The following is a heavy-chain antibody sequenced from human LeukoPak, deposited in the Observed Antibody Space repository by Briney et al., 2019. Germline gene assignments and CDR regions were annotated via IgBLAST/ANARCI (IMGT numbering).Heavy chain of an antibody. V-gene: IGHV6-1*01. Sequence: SQTLSLTCAISGDSVSSNSAAWNWIRQSPSRGLEWLGRTYYRSKWYNDYAVSVKSRITINPGTSRNQFSLQLNSVTPEDTAVYYCARVAPPEMSLDYWGQGTLVTVSS. CDR1: GDSVSSNSAA. CDR2: TYYRSKWYN. D-gene: IGHD5-24*01. CDR3: ARVAPPEMSLDY. J-gene: IGHJ4*02.